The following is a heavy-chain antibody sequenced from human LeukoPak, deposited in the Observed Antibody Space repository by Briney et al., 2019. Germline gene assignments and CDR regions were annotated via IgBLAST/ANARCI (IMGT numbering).Heavy chain of an antibody. V-gene: IGHV5-51*01. D-gene: IGHD2-21*02. CDR1: GYNFPRHW. Sequence: PGESLKISCATSGYNFPRHWIGWVRQMPGKGLEYVEVIFPDDSDTRYSPSSEGHVTISADTSTNTAYLQWRSLQASDTAMYFCASRVGVAGTFDAFDLWGQGTMVTVSS. J-gene: IGHJ3*01. CDR2: IFPDDSDT. CDR3: ASRVGVAGTFDAFDL.